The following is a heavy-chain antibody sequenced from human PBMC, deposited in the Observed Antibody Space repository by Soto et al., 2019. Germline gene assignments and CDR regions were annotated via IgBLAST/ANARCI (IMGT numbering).Heavy chain of an antibody. V-gene: IGHV3-23*01. Sequence: GSLRLSCAASGFTFSSYAMSWVRQAPGKGLEWVSAISGSGGSTYYADSVKGRFTISRDNSKNTLYLQMNSLRAEDTAVYYCAKDLVSGSHLTAALFDYWGQGTLVTVS. CDR2: ISGSGGST. D-gene: IGHD1-26*01. J-gene: IGHJ4*02. CDR3: AKDLVSGSHLTAALFDY. CDR1: GFTFSSYA.